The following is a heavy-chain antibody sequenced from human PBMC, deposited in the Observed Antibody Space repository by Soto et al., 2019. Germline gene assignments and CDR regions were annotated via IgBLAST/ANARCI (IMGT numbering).Heavy chain of an antibody. J-gene: IGHJ4*02. CDR2: IYHSGST. CDR3: ARRGSWGYYFDF. CDR1: GDSISNGPYS. D-gene: IGHD1-26*01. Sequence: QLQLQESGSGLVKPSQTLSLTCTVSGDSISNGPYSWSWIRQPPGKGLQWIGYIYHSGSTYYTPSLRGRVFMSADMSKNQFSLHLSSVTAADTAVYYCARRGSWGYYFDFWGQGALVTVAS. V-gene: IGHV4-30-2*01.